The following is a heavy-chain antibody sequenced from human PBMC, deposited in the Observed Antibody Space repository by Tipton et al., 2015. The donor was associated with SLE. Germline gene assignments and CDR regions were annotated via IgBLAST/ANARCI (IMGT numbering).Heavy chain of an antibody. V-gene: IGHV4-31*03. D-gene: IGHD6-13*01. CDR2: IHHSGST. CDR3: AITNSTSGRSFQKFQFGRDV. J-gene: IGHJ6*02. Sequence: TLSLTCTVSSDSISNGGYYWTWIRQHPGKGLEWIGHIHHSGSTNYNPSLKSRVTISVDTSKNQFSLKLTSVTAADTAVYYCAITNSTSGRSFQKFQFGRDVWGQGATTTASS. CDR1: SDSISNGGYY.